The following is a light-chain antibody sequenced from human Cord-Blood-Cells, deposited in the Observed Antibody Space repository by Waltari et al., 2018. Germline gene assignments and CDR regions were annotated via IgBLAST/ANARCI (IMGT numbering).Light chain of an antibody. J-gene: IGKJ1*01. Sequence: DIQMTQSPSTLSASVVDRVTITCRASQRISGWLAWYQQKPGKAPKLLIYQASSLESGVPSRFSGSGSGTEFTLTISSLQPDAFATYYCQQYNSYPRTFGQRTKVEIK. CDR3: QQYNSYPRT. V-gene: IGKV1-5*03. CDR1: QRISGW. CDR2: QAS.